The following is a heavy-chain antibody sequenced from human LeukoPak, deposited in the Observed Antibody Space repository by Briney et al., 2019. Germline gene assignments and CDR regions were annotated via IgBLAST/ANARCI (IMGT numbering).Heavy chain of an antibody. Sequence: PGGSLRLSCAASEFTFSSYGMHWVRQAPGKGLEWVAFIRYDGSNKYYADSVKGRFTISRDNSKNTLYLQMNSLRAEDTAVYYCAKDWGNWNDVDYFDYWGQGTLVTVSS. V-gene: IGHV3-30*02. D-gene: IGHD1-20*01. CDR2: IRYDGSNK. J-gene: IGHJ4*02. CDR1: EFTFSSYG. CDR3: AKDWGNWNDVDYFDY.